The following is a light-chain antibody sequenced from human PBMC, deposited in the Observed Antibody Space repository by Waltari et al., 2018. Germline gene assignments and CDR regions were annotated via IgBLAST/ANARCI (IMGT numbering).Light chain of an antibody. V-gene: IGLV2-14*01. CDR1: SSDVGGYNF. Sequence: QSALTQPASVSGSPGQSITISCTGTSSDVGGYNFVSWYQQHPGKVPTPIIYAVNNRPSGVSNRFSGSKSGNTASLTISGLQAEDEADYYCSSYTRHETGIFGGGTKLTVL. CDR3: SSYTRHETGI. J-gene: IGLJ2*01. CDR2: AVN.